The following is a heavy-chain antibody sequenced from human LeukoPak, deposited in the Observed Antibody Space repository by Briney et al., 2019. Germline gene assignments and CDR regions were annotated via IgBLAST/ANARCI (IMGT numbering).Heavy chain of an antibody. CDR1: GFTFSSYG. CDR2: ISYDGSNK. V-gene: IGHV3-30*03. J-gene: IGHJ3*02. Sequence: PGGSLRLSCAASGFTFSSYGMHWVRQAPGKGLEWVAVISYDGSNKYYADSVKGRFTISRDNSKNTLYLQMNSLRAEDTAVYYCASNVTTTPITTGGAFNIWGQGTMVTVSS. CDR3: ASNVTTTPITTGGAFNI. D-gene: IGHD4-17*01.